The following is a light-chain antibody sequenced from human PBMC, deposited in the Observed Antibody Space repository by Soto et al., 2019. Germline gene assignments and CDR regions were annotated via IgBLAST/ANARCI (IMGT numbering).Light chain of an antibody. CDR2: EAS. Sequence: DIPMTQSPSTLSASVGDRVTITCRASQNIGRWLAWYQQRPGKAPKVLIYEASSLESGVPSRFSGSGSGTEFSLTITSLQPDDFATYYCQQYSSYSVYAFGQGTKLEI. CDR1: QNIGRW. J-gene: IGKJ2*01. CDR3: QQYSSYSVYA. V-gene: IGKV1-5*01.